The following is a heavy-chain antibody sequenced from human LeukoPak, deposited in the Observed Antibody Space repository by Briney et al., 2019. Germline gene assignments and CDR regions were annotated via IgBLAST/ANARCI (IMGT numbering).Heavy chain of an antibody. CDR3: ARDHYVGDGSFDY. D-gene: IGHD5-24*01. CDR1: GGTFSSYT. CDR2: IIPILGIA. Sequence: ASVKVSCKASGGTFSSYTISWVRQAPGQGLEWMGRIIPILGIANYAQKFQGRVTITADKSTSTAYMELSSLRSEDTAVYYCARDHYVGDGSFDYWGQGTLVTVSS. V-gene: IGHV1-69*04. J-gene: IGHJ4*02.